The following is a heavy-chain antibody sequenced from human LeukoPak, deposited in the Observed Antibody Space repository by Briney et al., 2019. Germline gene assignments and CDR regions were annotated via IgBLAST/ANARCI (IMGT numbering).Heavy chain of an antibody. CDR3: ARDQMWESNWFDP. CDR2: IIPIFGTA. D-gene: IGHD1-26*01. V-gene: IGHV1-69*05. CDR1: GGTFSSYA. Sequence: SSVKVSCKASGGTFSSYAISWVRQAPGQGLEWMGRIIPIFGTANYAQKFQGRVTITTDESTSTAYMELSSLRSEDTAVYYCARDQMWESNWFDPWGQGTLVTVSS. J-gene: IGHJ5*02.